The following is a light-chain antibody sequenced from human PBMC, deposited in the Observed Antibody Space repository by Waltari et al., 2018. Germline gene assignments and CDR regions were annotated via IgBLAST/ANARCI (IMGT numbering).Light chain of an antibody. V-gene: IGLV2-14*01. CDR1: SSDVGGYNY. J-gene: IGLJ2*01. Sequence: QSALTQPASVSGSPGQSITISCTGTSSDVGGYNYVSWYQRPPGKAPKLMIYEVSNRPSGVSNRFSGSKSGNTASLTISGLQAEDEADYYCSSYTSSSTLSVVFGGGTKLTVL. CDR3: SSYTSSSTLSVV. CDR2: EVS.